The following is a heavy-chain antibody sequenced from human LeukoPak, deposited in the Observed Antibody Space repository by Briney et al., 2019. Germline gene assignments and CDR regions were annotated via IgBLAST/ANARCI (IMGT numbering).Heavy chain of an antibody. CDR2: INPNSGGT. V-gene: IGHV1-2*02. J-gene: IGHJ3*02. CDR1: GYIFSDYY. D-gene: IGHD2-15*01. Sequence: ASVIVSCKASGYIFSDYYMHWVRQAPGQGLEWMGWINPNSGGTNYAQKFQGRVTMTRDTSISTAYMELSRLRSDDTAVYYCARDLSCSGGSCYYTFDIWGQGTMVTVSS. CDR3: ARDLSCSGGSCYYTFDI.